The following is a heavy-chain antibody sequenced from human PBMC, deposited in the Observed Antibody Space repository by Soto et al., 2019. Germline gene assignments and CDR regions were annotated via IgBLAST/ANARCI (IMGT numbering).Heavy chain of an antibody. D-gene: IGHD6-13*01. V-gene: IGHV3-30*18. CDR3: AKRITAAGIIDY. Sequence: GGSLRLSCAASGFTFSSYGMHWVRQAPGKGLEWVAVISYDGTVRYYADSVKGRFTISRDSSKNTLYLQMNSLRGEDTAVYYCAKRITAAGIIDYWGQGTLVTVSS. CDR1: GFTFSSYG. CDR2: ISYDGTVR. J-gene: IGHJ4*02.